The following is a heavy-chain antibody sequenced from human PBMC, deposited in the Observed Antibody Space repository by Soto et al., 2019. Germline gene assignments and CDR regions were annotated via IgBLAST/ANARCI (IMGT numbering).Heavy chain of an antibody. D-gene: IGHD6-19*01. J-gene: IGHJ4*02. CDR2: IGTSGTPV. V-gene: IGHV3-48*02. CDR3: ARDPSPDSSGWYYFDY. Sequence: GGSLRLSCAASGFTFKTYNMNWVRQAPGKGLEWVSYIGTSGTPVYYADSVKGRFTISRDNAKNSLFLQMHSLRDEDTALYFCARDPSPDSSGWYYFDYWGKGTLVTVSS. CDR1: GFTFKTYN.